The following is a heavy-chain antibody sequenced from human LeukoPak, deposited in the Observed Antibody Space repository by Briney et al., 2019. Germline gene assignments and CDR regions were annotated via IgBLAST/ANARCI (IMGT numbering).Heavy chain of an antibody. V-gene: IGHV4-31*03. D-gene: IGHD3-10*01. CDR1: GGSISSGGYY. CDR3: ARNYGSGSYREGFDY. J-gene: IGHJ4*02. Sequence: PSETLSLTCTVSGGSISSGGYYWSCIRQHPGKGLEWIGSIYYSGSTYYNPSLKSRVTISVDTSKNQFSLKLSSVTAADTAVYYCARNYGSGSYREGFDYWGQGTLVTVSS. CDR2: IYYSGST.